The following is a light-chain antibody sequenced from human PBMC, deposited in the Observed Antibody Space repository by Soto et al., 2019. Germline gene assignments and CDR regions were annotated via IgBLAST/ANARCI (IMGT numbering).Light chain of an antibody. CDR1: SSDVGSYNL. J-gene: IGLJ2*01. CDR3: CSYAGSSTFV. Sequence: QSALTQPASVSGSPGQSITISCTGTSSDVGSYNLVSWYQQHPGKAPKLMIYEGSKRPSGVSNRFSGSKSGNTASLTISGLQAKDEADYYCCSYAGSSTFVFGGGTKLTVL. CDR2: EGS. V-gene: IGLV2-23*03.